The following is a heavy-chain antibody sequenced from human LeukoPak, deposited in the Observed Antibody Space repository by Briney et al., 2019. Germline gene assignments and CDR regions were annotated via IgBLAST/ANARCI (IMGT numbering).Heavy chain of an antibody. J-gene: IGHJ4*02. V-gene: IGHV3-23*01. Sequence: PGRSLRLSCAASGFTFSSYGMHWVRQAPGKGLEWVSAISGSGGSTYYADSVKGRFTISRDNSKNTLYLQMNSLRAEDTAVYYCAKGRFLEWPAPDYWGQGTLVTVSS. D-gene: IGHD3-3*01. CDR3: AKGRFLEWPAPDY. CDR2: ISGSGGST. CDR1: GFTFSSYG.